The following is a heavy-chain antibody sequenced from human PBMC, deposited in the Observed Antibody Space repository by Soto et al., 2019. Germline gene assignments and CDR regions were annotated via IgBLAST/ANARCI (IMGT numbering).Heavy chain of an antibody. V-gene: IGHV1-69*02. D-gene: IGHD6-19*01. CDR2: IIPILGIA. Sequence: QVQLVESGAEVKKPGSSVKVSCKASGGSFSSYTISWVRQAPVQGLEWMGRIIPILGIANYAQKFQGRVTITADKSTSTAYMELSSLRSEDTAVYYCARAGLAVAGTGWFDPWGQGTLVTVSS. CDR1: GGSFSSYT. J-gene: IGHJ5*02. CDR3: ARAGLAVAGTGWFDP.